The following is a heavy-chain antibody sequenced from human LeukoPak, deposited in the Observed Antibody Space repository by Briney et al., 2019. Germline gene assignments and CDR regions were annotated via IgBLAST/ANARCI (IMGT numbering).Heavy chain of an antibody. CDR1: GFTFGDYA. CDR2: IRSKAYGGTT. CDR3: TRDPGYDILTGYYRPFDY. Sequence: PGRSLRLPCTASGFTFGDYAMSWVRQAPGKGLEWVGFIRSKAYGGTTEYAASVKGRFTISRDDSKSIAYLQMNSLKTEDTAVYYCTRDPGYDILTGYYRPFDYWGQGTLVTVSS. J-gene: IGHJ4*02. V-gene: IGHV3-49*04. D-gene: IGHD3-9*01.